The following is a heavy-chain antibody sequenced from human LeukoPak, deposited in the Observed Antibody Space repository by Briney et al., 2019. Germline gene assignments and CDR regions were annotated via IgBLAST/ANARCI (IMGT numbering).Heavy chain of an antibody. V-gene: IGHV4-34*01. Sequence: SETLSLTCAVYGGSFSGYYWSWIRQPPGKGLEWIGEINHSGSTNYNTSLKSRVTISVDTSKNQFSLKLSSVTAADTAVYYCARGPGGWAVRYFDYWGQGTLVTASS. CDR1: GGSFSGYY. CDR2: INHSGST. J-gene: IGHJ4*02. D-gene: IGHD3-16*01. CDR3: ARGPGGWAVRYFDY.